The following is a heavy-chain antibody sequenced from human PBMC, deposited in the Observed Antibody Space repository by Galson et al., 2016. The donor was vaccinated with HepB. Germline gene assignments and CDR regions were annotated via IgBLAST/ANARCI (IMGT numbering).Heavy chain of an antibody. V-gene: IGHV3-30*04. Sequence: SLRLSCAASGFTFSTSAMHWVRQAPGKGLEWVAVISYDGDNTEYGDSVKGRFTMSRDNSKNTLFLQMKSLRVEDTAVYYCARYSSGYYFDYWGQGTLVTVSS. CDR2: ISYDGDNT. CDR1: GFTFSTSA. D-gene: IGHD6-19*01. CDR3: ARYSSGYYFDY. J-gene: IGHJ4*02.